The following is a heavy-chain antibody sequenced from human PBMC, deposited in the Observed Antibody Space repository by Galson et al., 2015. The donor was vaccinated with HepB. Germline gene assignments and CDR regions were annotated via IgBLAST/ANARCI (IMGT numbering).Heavy chain of an antibody. J-gene: IGHJ3*02. V-gene: IGHV5-10-1*01. CDR1: GYRFASYW. D-gene: IGHD3-16*01. CDR3: ARHDEVAFDI. Sequence: QSGAEVKKPGESLKISCKGSGYRFASYWIGWVRQMPGKGLEWMGRIDPSDSYTNYSPSFQGHVTISADKSISTAYLQWSSLKASDTAMYYCARHDEVAFDIWGQGTMVTVSS. CDR2: IDPSDSYT.